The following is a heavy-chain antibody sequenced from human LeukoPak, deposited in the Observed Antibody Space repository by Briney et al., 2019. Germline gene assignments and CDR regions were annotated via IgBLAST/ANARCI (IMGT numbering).Heavy chain of an antibody. D-gene: IGHD3-10*01. V-gene: IGHV1-69*13. CDR1: GGTFSSYA. CDR3: ASSYGSGSYYYGMDV. J-gene: IGHJ6*02. Sequence: ASAKVSCKASGGTFSSYAISWVRQAPGQGLEWMGGIIPIFGTANYAQKFQGRVTITADESTSTAYMELSSLRSEDTAVYYCASSYGSGSYYYGMDVWGQGTTVTVSS. CDR2: IIPIFGTA.